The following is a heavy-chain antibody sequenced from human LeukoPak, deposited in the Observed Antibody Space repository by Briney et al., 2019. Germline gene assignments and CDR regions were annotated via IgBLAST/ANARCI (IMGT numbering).Heavy chain of an antibody. CDR2: IYHSGNT. V-gene: IGHV4-38-2*02. D-gene: IGHD1-26*01. CDR1: GYSISSGYY. J-gene: IGHJ4*02. CDR3: ASSPGGVVGATTPFDY. Sequence: SETLSLTCTVSGYSISSGYYWGWIRQPPGKGLEWIGSIYHSGNTYYNPSLKSRVTISVDTSKNQFSLKLSSVTAADTAVYYCASSPGGVVGATTPFDYWGQGTLVTVSS.